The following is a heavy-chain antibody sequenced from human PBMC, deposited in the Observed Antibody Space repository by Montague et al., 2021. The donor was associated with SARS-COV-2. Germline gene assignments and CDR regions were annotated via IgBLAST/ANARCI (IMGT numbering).Heavy chain of an antibody. CDR2: IDQGGAT. J-gene: IGHJ2*01. V-gene: IGHV4-34*01. CDR1: GGSFNNYY. CDR3: ARGAPTISMIVVVFTGAGWYFDL. Sequence: SETLSLTCAVYGGSFNNYYWSWIRQAPGKGLEWIGEIDQGGATNYSPSLRSRLILSVDTSKNQFSLKLGSVTAADTAVYYCARGAPTISMIVVVFTGAGWYFDLWGRGTLVTVSS. D-gene: IGHD3-22*01.